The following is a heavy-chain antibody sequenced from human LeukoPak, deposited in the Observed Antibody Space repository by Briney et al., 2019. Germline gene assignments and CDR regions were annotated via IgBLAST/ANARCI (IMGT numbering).Heavy chain of an antibody. CDR2: MNPNSGNT. CDR1: GYTLTSYD. CDR3: ARGLPFATYYDFWSGYWEGRAFGY. D-gene: IGHD3-3*01. V-gene: IGHV1-8*03. Sequence: ASVKVSCKASGYTLTSYDINWVRQATGQGLEWMGWMNPNSGNTGYAQKFQGRVTITRNTSISTAYMELSSLRSEDTAVYYCARGLPFATYYDFWSGYWEGRAFGYWGQGTLVTVSS. J-gene: IGHJ4*02.